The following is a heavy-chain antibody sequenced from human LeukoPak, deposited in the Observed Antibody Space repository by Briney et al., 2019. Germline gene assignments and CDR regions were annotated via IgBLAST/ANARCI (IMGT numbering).Heavy chain of an antibody. CDR3: ARDSPYYYDSEDRGLDY. Sequence: SETLSLTCTVSGGSITTYYWSWIRQPPGKGLEWIGFIYYSGSSNYNPSLKSRVTISIDTSKNQFSLKLSSVTAADTAVYYCARDSPYYYDSEDRGLDYWGQGTLVTASS. CDR1: GGSITTYY. J-gene: IGHJ4*02. CDR2: IYYSGSS. V-gene: IGHV4-59*01. D-gene: IGHD3-10*01.